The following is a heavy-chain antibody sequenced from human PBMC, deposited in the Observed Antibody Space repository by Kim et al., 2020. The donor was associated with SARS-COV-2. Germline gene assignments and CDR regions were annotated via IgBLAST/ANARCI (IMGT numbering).Heavy chain of an antibody. CDR3: AREASAGFDY. D-gene: IGHD6-13*01. Sequence: HYRVSVKGRFTISRDNSKNTITLDMNNLRPDDTAVYYCAREASAGFDYWGQGALVTVSS. V-gene: IGHV3-30*03. J-gene: IGHJ4*02.